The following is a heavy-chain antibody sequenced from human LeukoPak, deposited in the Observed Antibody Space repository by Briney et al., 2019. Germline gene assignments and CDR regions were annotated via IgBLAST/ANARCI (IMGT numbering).Heavy chain of an antibody. V-gene: IGHV4-34*01. CDR2: INHSGST. Sequence: PSETLSLTCAVYGGSFSAYYWSWIRQPPGKGLEWMGEINHSGSTNYNPSLKSRATTSVDTSKKQFSLKLSSLTAADTAVYYCARGSCSGSSCYLYNYYHYMDVWGKGTTVTVSS. J-gene: IGHJ6*03. CDR3: ARGSCSGSSCYLYNYYHYMDV. D-gene: IGHD2-15*01. CDR1: GGSFSAYY.